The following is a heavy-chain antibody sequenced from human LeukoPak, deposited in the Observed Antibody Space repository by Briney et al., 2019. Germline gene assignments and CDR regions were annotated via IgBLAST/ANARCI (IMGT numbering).Heavy chain of an antibody. V-gene: IGHV1-69*05. CDR2: FIPIFGTA. D-gene: IGHD1-20*01. CDR3: ARDLGITGTYDNYCFDY. J-gene: IGHJ4*02. CDR1: GGTFSSYA. Sequence: SVKVSCKASGGTFSSYAISCVRQAPGQGLQWRGRFIPIFGTANYAQRFQGRVSITTDESTSTAYMQLRSLRSEDTAVYYCARDLGITGTYDNYCFDYWGQGTLVTVSS.